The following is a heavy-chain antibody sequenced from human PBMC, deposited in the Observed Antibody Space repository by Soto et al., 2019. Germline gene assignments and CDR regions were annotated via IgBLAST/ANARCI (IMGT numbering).Heavy chain of an antibody. J-gene: IGHJ4*02. D-gene: IGHD1-1*01. CDR2: ITSSGDYT. V-gene: IGHV3-11*05. Sequence: QVPLVESGGGLVKPGGSLRLSCAASGFTFSNYSMSWIRQAPGKGLEWVSYITSSGDYTKYADSVKGRFTISRDNAKNSLYLQMNSLRAEDTAVYYCARENGERGLDYWGQGILVTVSS. CDR1: GFTFSNYS. CDR3: ARENGERGLDY.